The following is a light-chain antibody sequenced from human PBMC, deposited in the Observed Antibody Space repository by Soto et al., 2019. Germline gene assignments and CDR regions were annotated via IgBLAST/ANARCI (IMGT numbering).Light chain of an antibody. CDR3: SSYTLRNALVL. CDR1: SSDVGGYNF. J-gene: IGLJ3*02. CDR2: EVS. V-gene: IGLV2-14*01. Sequence: QSALTQPASVSGSPGQSITISCTGTSSDVGGYNFLSWYQQHPGKAPRLIIYEVSSRPSGVSYRFSGSKSGNTASLTISGLQAEDEADYYCSSYTLRNALVLFGGGTKLTVL.